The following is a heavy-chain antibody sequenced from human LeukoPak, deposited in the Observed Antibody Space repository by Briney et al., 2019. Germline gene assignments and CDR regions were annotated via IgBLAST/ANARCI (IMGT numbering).Heavy chain of an antibody. J-gene: IGHJ6*03. D-gene: IGHD2-2*01. CDR1: GGTFSNNG. V-gene: IGHV1-69*05. CDR2: IIPLFGTS. CDR3: ARANPGGYCSSASCYDGDYYFYSMDV. Sequence: SVKVSCKASGGTFSNNGITWVRQAPGHGVEWMGGIIPLFGTSKYAQKFQGRVTITTDESTSTVNMELSSLRFEDTAVYYCARANPGGYCSSASCYDGDYYFYSMDVWGKGTTVTVSS.